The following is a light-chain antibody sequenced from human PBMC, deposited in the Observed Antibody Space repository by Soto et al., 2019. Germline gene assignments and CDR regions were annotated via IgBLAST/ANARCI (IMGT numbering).Light chain of an antibody. CDR2: DAS. V-gene: IGKV1-27*01. CDR1: QGIRNY. J-gene: IGKJ4*01. CDR3: QKYDGAPLT. Sequence: IQMTQSPSSLSACVGDRVTITCRASQGIRNYLAWFQQKPGKVPKLLIYDASTLQSGVPSRFSGSGSGTDFTLTVSSLQPEDVATYYCQKYDGAPLTFGGGTKADIK.